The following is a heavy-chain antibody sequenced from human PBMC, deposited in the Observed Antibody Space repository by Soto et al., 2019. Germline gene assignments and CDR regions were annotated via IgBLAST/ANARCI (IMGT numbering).Heavy chain of an antibody. D-gene: IGHD3-16*01. CDR2: INYSGST. J-gene: IGHJ4*02. CDR1: GGSVTNHH. V-gene: IGHV4-59*02. Sequence: QVHLQESGPGLVKPSETLSLTCTVSGGSVTNHHLSWIRQPPGKGLEWMGYINYSGSTMYNPSLYFRVPIPVIPSHSPFPPYLSSETPAGTSFFFCGSYFGGGGGRGYWRQGTLATVSS. CDR3: GSYFGGGGGRGY.